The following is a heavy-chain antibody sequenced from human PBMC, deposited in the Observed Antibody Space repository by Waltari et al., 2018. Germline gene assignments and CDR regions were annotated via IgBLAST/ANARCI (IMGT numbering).Heavy chain of an antibody. D-gene: IGHD3-22*01. CDR2: ISYNKRNI. J-gene: IGHJ6*02. Sequence: QVQLVESGGGVVQPGRSLRLSCTASEFTFSSYAMHWVRQAPGKGRELVAVISYNKRNIYYVDSVKGRFTISRDNSKKMLYLQMNSLITEDTAVYYCARDYCDRTNCHGMDVWGQGTTVIVSS. CDR3: ARDYCDRTNCHGMDV. CDR1: EFTFSSYA. V-gene: IGHV3-30*04.